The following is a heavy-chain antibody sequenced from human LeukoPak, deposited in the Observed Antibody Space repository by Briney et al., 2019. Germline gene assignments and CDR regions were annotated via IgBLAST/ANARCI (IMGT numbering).Heavy chain of an antibody. Sequence: ASVKVSCKASGGTFSSYAISWVRQAPGQGLEWMGGIIPIFGTANYAQKFQGRVTITADKSTSTAYMELSSLRSEDTAVYYCARVNDCSSTSCYRGWAIDPWGQGTLVTVSS. CDR1: GGTFSSYA. J-gene: IGHJ5*02. D-gene: IGHD2-2*01. CDR3: ARVNDCSSTSCYRGWAIDP. V-gene: IGHV1-69*06. CDR2: IIPIFGTA.